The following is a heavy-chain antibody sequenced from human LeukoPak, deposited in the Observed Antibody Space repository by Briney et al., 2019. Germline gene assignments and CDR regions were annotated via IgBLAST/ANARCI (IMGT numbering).Heavy chain of an antibody. D-gene: IGHD6-19*01. CDR2: IKQDGSEK. V-gene: IGHV3-7*01. CDR1: GFTFSSYW. CDR3: ARDHRNYIAVAGTWDY. J-gene: IGHJ4*02. Sequence: TGGSLRFSCAASGFTFSSYWMSWVRQAPGKGLEWVANIKQDGSEKYYVDSVKGRFTISRDNAKNSLYLQMNSLRAEDTAVYYCARDHRNYIAVAGTWDYWGQGTLVTVSS.